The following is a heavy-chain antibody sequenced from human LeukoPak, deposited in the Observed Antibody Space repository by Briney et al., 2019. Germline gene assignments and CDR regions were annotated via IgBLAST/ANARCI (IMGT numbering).Heavy chain of an antibody. D-gene: IGHD3-22*01. CDR3: ARVNAAYYYDSSHFFDY. J-gene: IGHJ4*02. CDR2: IHSSGST. CDR1: GGSINGYY. V-gene: IGHV4-59*01. Sequence: SETLSLTCTVSGGSINGYYWSWFRQPPWKGLEWFGWIHSSGSTEDNPSLKSRVTMSIDTSKNQISLKLYSVTAADTAVYYCARVNAAYYYDSSHFFDYWGQGTLVTVSS.